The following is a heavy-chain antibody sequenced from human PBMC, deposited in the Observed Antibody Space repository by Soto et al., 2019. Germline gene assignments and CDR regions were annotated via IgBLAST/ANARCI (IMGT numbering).Heavy chain of an antibody. CDR2: MNPNSDNT. CDR1: GYTFATYD. V-gene: IGHV1-8*01. J-gene: IGHJ5*01. D-gene: IGHD2-21*01. CDR3: ARSDGYNFNWLDS. Sequence: QVQLVQSGAEVKTPGASVKVSCKASGYTFATYDINWVRQAPGQGLEWMGWMNPNSDNTGYAQKFQGSRTMTRVTALGVAHMELSSLSNEDTAVYYCARSDGYNFNWLDSWGQGTLVTVSA.